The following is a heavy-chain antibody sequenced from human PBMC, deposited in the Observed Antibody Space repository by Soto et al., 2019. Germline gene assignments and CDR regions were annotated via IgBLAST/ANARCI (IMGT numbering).Heavy chain of an antibody. CDR1: GLTFNSHG. Sequence: EVQLLESGGGLVQPGGSLRLSCEASGLTFNSHGMSWVRQAPGKGLEWVSAISGSGNTRHYADSVRGRFTVSRDNSKNTLYLQMNSLRAEDTAVYYCAKLRVLEWEVQESDYWGQGPLVSVSS. D-gene: IGHD3-3*01. CDR3: AKLRVLEWEVQESDY. V-gene: IGHV3-23*01. CDR2: ISGSGNTR. J-gene: IGHJ4*02.